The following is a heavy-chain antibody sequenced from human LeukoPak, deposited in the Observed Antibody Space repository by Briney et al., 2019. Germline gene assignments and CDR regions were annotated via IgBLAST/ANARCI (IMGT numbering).Heavy chain of an antibody. J-gene: IGHJ4*02. CDR1: GFTFSDYD. Sequence: GGSLRLSCSASGFTFSDYDMNWVRQPPGKGLEWVSSISYLSSHVYYGDSVKGRFSISRDNAKHSLYLQMNSLGAEDTAIYYCGRAFPPLRTASAGDLWGQGILVTVSS. CDR2: ISYLSSHV. V-gene: IGHV3-21*01. CDR3: GRAFPPLRTASAGDL. D-gene: IGHD3-16*01.